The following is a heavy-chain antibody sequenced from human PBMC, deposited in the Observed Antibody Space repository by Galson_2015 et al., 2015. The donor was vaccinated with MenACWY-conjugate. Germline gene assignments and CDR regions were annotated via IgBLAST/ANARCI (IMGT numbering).Heavy chain of an antibody. CDR1: GFTFSSYG. V-gene: IGHV3-33*01. D-gene: IGHD3-22*01. Sequence: SLRLSCAASGFTFSSYGMNWVRQAPGQGLEWVAVIWYDGGNKYYADSVKGRFTITRDNSKNTLYLQMNSLRAEDTAVYYCARDSPGPYLRGYLDYWGQGTLVTVSS. J-gene: IGHJ4*02. CDR2: IWYDGGNK. CDR3: ARDSPGPYLRGYLDY.